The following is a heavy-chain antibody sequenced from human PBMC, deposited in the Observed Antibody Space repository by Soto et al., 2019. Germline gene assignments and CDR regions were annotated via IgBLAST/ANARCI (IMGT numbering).Heavy chain of an antibody. CDR2: INHSGST. V-gene: IGHV4-34*01. Sequence: QVQLQQWGAGLLKPSETLSLTCAVYGGSFSGYYWSWIRQPPGKGLEWIGEINHSGSTNYNPSLKSRVTISVVTSKNQFSLELSAVTAVDTAVYYCARATMVRGALYYYYSGMDVWGQGTTVTVSS. J-gene: IGHJ6*02. CDR3: ARATMVRGALYYYYSGMDV. CDR1: GGSFSGYY. D-gene: IGHD3-10*01.